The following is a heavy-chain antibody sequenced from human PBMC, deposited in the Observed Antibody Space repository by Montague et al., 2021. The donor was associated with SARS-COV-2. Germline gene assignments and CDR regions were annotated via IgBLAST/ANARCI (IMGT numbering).Heavy chain of an antibody. CDR3: ARGQRFFDWPYDAFDI. V-gene: IGHV4-34*01. D-gene: IGHD3-9*01. J-gene: IGHJ3*02. Sequence: SETLSLTCAVYGESFTDFFWNWIRQTPEKGLLWIGEIRHNGGTHYNPSLKSRVTISVDTSKNQFSLKLSSVTAADTSVYYCARGQRFFDWPYDAFDIWAQGTMVIVSS. CDR2: IRHNGGT. CDR1: GESFTDFF.